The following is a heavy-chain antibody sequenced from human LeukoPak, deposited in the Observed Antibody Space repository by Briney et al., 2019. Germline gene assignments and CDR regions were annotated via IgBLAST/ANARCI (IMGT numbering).Heavy chain of an antibody. CDR2: ISGSGGST. CDR1: GFTFSSYA. CDR3: AKHHYDFWSGSIN. D-gene: IGHD3-3*01. V-gene: IGHV3-23*01. J-gene: IGHJ4*02. Sequence: GGSLRLSCAASGFTFSSYAMSSVRQAPGEGLEWVSAISGSGGSTYYADSVKGRFTISRDNSKNTLYLQMNSLRAEDTAVYYCAKHHYDFWSGSINWGQGTLVTVSS.